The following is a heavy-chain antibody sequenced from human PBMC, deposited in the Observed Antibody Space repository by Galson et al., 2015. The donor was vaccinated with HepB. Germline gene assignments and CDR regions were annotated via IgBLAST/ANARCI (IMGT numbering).Heavy chain of an antibody. Sequence: SLRLSCATSGFSFTSYSMNWVRQAPGRGLEWVAFISHDDSQKWYADSVKGRFIISKDNSNNTVSLQMDTLRPDDTAVYYCARDSNVLDIRGSFDYWGQGTRVTVSS. CDR1: GFSFTSYS. CDR3: ARDSNVLDIRGSFDY. J-gene: IGHJ4*02. V-gene: IGHV3-30*03. D-gene: IGHD3-22*01. CDR2: ISHDDSQK.